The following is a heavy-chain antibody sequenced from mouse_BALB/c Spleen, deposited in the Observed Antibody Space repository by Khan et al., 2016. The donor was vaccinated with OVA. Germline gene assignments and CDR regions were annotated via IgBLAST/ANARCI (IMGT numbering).Heavy chain of an antibody. CDR1: GFSLTSYG. V-gene: IGHV2-9*02. CDR2: IWAGGST. J-gene: IGHJ1*01. Sequence: VQLLESGPGLVALSQSLSITCTVSGFSLTSYGVHWVRQTPGKGLEWLGIIWAGGSTNYNSALMSRLSISKDNSKSQVFFKMNSLQTDDTAMYYCARNYDNYVEYFDVWGAGTTVTVSA. CDR3: ARNYDNYVEYFDV. D-gene: IGHD2-1*01.